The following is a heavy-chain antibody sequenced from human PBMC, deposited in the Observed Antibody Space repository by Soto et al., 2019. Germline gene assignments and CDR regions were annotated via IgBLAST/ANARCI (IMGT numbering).Heavy chain of an antibody. J-gene: IGHJ3*02. CDR1: GYTFTSYG. D-gene: IGHD3-22*01. CDR2: ISAYNGNT. CDR3: AGVDDTMIVVVINLAFDI. Sequence: QVQLVQSGAEVKKPGASVKVSCKASGYTFTSYGISWVRQAPGQGLEWMGWISAYNGNTNYAQKLQGRVTMTTDTSTSTAYMELRSLRSDDTAVYYCAGVDDTMIVVVINLAFDIWGQGTMVIVSS. V-gene: IGHV1-18*01.